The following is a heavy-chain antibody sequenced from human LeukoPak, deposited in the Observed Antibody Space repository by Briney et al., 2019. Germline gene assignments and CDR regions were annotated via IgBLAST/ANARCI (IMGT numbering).Heavy chain of an antibody. CDR2: ISSSGSTI. CDR1: GFTFSSYE. V-gene: IGHV3-48*03. Sequence: AGGSLRLSCAASGFTFSSYEMNWVRQAPGKGLEWVSYISSSGSTIYYADSVKGRFTISRDNAKNSLYLQMNSLRAEDTAVYYCARGSRDGYNFDCWGQGTLVTVSS. CDR3: ARGSRDGYNFDC. J-gene: IGHJ4*02. D-gene: IGHD5-24*01.